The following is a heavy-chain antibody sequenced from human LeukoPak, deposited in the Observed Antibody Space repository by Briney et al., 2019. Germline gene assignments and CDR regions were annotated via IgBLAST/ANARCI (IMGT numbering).Heavy chain of an antibody. CDR1: GLIFSSYV. J-gene: IGHJ5*02. V-gene: IGHV3-21*01. CDR3: ARDFYDSSGYYYWSP. Sequence: GGSLRLSCAASGLIFSSYVMSWVRQAPGKGLEWVSSISSSSSYIYYADSVKGRSTISRDNAKNSLYLQMNSLRAEDTAVYYCARDFYDSSGYYYWSPWGQGTLVTVSS. D-gene: IGHD3-22*01. CDR2: ISSSSSYI.